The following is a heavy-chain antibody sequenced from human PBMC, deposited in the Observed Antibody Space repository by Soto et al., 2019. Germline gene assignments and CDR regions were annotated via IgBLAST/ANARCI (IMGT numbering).Heavy chain of an antibody. V-gene: IGHV1-69*13. CDR1: GGTFSSYA. J-gene: IGHJ4*02. CDR3: ARESRYCSGGSCYFLPGIDY. D-gene: IGHD2-15*01. Sequence: GASVKVSCKASGGTFSSYAISRVRQAPGQGLEWMGGIIPIFGTANYAQKFQGRVTITADESTSTAYMELSSLRSEDTAVYYCARESRYCSGGSCYFLPGIDYWGQGTLVTVSS. CDR2: IIPIFGTA.